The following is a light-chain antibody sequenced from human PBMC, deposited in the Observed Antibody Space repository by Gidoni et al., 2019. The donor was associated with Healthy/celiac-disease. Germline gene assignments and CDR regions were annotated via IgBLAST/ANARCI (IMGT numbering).Light chain of an antibody. Sequence: IVMTQSPLSLPVTPGEPASISCRSSQSLLHSNGYNYLDWYLQKPGQSPQLLIYLGSNRASGVPDRGSGSGSGTDFTLKISRVEAEDVGVYYCMQALQTPRSFGQXTKRESK. V-gene: IGKV2-28*01. J-gene: IGKJ2*04. CDR3: MQALQTPRS. CDR2: LGS. CDR1: QSLLHSNGYNY.